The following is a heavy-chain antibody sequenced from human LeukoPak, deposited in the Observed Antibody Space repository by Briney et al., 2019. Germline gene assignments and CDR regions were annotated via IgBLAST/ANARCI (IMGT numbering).Heavy chain of an antibody. CDR1: GFTFSSYA. J-gene: IGHJ4*02. V-gene: IGHV3-23*01. CDR2: ISGSGGST. CDR3: AKDGDMVTPPYYFDY. Sequence: GWSLRLSCAASGFTFSSYAMSWVRQAPGKGLEWVSAISGSGGSTYYADSVKGRFTISRDNSKNTLYLQMNSLRAEDTAVYYCAKDGDMVTPPYYFDYWGQGTLVTVSS. D-gene: IGHD5-12*01.